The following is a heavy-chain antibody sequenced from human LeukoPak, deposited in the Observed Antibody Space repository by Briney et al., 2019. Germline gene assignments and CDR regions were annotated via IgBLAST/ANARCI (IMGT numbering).Heavy chain of an antibody. CDR1: GFSFSSYA. D-gene: IGHD6-13*01. V-gene: IGHV3-30*18. CDR2: ISYDGSTI. J-gene: IGHJ4*02. CDR3: AKDQVYSSSWWVDF. Sequence: PGRSLRLSCAASGFSFSSYAMHWVRQAPGKGLEWVAVISYDGSTIHYADSVKGRFTISRDNSKSTLYLQMNSLRAEDTAVYYCAKDQVYSSSWWVDFWGQGTLVTVSS.